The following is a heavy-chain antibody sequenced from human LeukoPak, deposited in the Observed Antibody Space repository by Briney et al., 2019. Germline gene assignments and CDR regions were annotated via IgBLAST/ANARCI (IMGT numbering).Heavy chain of an antibody. J-gene: IGHJ4*02. CDR2: IYYSGST. CDR1: GGSISSGGYY. Sequence: SETLSLTCTVSGGSISSGGYYWSWIHQHPGKGLEWIGYIYYSGSTYYNPSLKSRVTISVDTSKNQFSLKLSSVTAADAAVYYCASDYDSSGYDYWGQGTLVTVSS. D-gene: IGHD3-22*01. V-gene: IGHV4-31*03. CDR3: ASDYDSSGYDY.